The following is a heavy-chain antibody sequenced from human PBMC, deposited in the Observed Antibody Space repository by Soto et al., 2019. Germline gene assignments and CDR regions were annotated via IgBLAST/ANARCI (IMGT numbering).Heavy chain of an antibody. D-gene: IGHD3-16*01. CDR2: ISSDDNYI. Sequence: GGSLRLSCAASGFIFSDYTMDWIRQAPGKGLEWVASISSDDNYIYYRDSVEGRFTISRDNAKNSLYLQMTSLGAEDTAVYYCARGRTCQHAYCYGGGDYWGQGTLVTVSS. J-gene: IGHJ4*02. CDR3: ARGRTCQHAYCYGGGDY. CDR1: GFIFSDYT. V-gene: IGHV3-21*06.